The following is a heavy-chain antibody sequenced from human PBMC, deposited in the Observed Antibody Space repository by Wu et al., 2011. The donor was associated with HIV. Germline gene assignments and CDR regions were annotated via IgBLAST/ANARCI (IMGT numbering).Heavy chain of an antibody. J-gene: IGHJ4*02. CDR1: GGTFNTHA. CDR3: ARDFGGDEDS. CDR2: IIPIFGTP. D-gene: IGHD2-21*01. V-gene: IGHV1-69*05. Sequence: QVQLVQSGAEVKKPGSSVKVSCKTSGGTFNTHAFSWVRQAPGQGPEWMGGIIPIFGTPNYAQKFRDRLTMTRDTSTRTAYMELSSLRSEDTAVYYCARDFGGDEDSWGQGTLVTVSS.